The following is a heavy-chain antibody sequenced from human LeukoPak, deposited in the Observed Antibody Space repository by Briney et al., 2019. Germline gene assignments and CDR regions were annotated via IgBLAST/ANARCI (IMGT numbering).Heavy chain of an antibody. D-gene: IGHD3-22*01. CDR3: AREDGSGYYYWFDP. V-gene: IGHV4-4*07. J-gene: IGHJ5*02. CDR1: GGSISSYY. Sequence: PSETLSLTCTVSGGSISSYYWNWIRQPAGKGLEWIGRIYSSGGTEYNPSLKSRVTVSVDTSKNQFSLNLTSVTAADTAFYYCAREDGSGYYYWFDPWGQGTLVTVSS. CDR2: IYSSGGT.